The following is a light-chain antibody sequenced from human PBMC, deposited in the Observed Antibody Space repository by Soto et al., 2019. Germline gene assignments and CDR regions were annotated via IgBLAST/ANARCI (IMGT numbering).Light chain of an antibody. Sequence: QSALIQPRSVSGSPGQSVTISCTGSTNDVGGYNYVSWYQQHPDKAPKLIIYDVTKRPLGVPDRFSGSKSDNTASLTISGLHAEYEAEYHCCSFAGTYTLVFGGGTKLTVL. CDR3: CSFAGTYTLV. V-gene: IGLV2-11*01. CDR1: TNDVGGYNY. J-gene: IGLJ3*02. CDR2: DVT.